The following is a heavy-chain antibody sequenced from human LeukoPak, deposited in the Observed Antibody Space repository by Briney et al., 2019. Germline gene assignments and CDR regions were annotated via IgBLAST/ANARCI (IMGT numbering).Heavy chain of an antibody. J-gene: IGHJ4*02. V-gene: IGHV3-23*01. CDR1: GFPFPTYA. CDR3: ARDRSYGSFDY. Sequence: GGSLRLSCVASGFPFPTYAMMWVRQAPGKGLEWVSSVRVSDGARFYADSVKGRFTTSRDNAKNSLYLQMNSLRAEDTALYHCARDRSYGSFDYWGQGTLVTVSS. D-gene: IGHD5-18*01. CDR2: VRVSDGAR.